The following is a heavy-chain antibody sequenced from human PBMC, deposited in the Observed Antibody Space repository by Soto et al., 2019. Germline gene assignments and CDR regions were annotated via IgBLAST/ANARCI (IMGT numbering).Heavy chain of an antibody. Sequence: SVKVSCKASGGTFSSYTISWVRQAPGQGLEWMGRIIPILGIANYAQKFQGRVTITADKSTSTAYMELSSLRSEDTAVYYCARDLKRIAVAGPNYWGQGTLVTVSS. D-gene: IGHD6-19*01. V-gene: IGHV1-69*04. CDR2: IIPILGIA. CDR3: ARDLKRIAVAGPNY. J-gene: IGHJ4*02. CDR1: GGTFSSYT.